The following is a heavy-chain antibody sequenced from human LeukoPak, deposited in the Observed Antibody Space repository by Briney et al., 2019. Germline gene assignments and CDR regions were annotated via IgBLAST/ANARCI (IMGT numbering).Heavy chain of an antibody. D-gene: IGHD4-11*01. CDR1: GGSISSYY. CDR3: ARAGDLTTYYYYYYYMDV. J-gene: IGHJ6*03. V-gene: IGHV4-4*07. CDR2: IYTSGST. Sequence: PSETLSLTCTVSGGSISSYYWSWIRQPAGKGLEWIGRIYTSGSTNYNPSLKSRVTMSVDTSKNQFSLKLSSVTAADTAVYYCARAGDLTTYYYYYYYMDVWGKGTTVTVSS.